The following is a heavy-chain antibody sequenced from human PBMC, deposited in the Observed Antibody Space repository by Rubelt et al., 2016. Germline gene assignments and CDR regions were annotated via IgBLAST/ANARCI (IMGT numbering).Heavy chain of an antibody. D-gene: IGHD2-2*01. CDR2: ISGSGGET. V-gene: IGHV3-23*04. CDR3: AKVGHFPAAIYLV. CDR1: GFTFSSYA. J-gene: IGHJ1*01. Sequence: EVQLVESGGGLVQPGGSLRLSCAASGFTFSSYAMSWVRQAPGKGLEWVSAISGSGGETDYADSVKGRFTISRDNSKNTMYLQMNSLRAEDTAVYYCAKVGHFPAAIYLVWGQGTLVTVSS.